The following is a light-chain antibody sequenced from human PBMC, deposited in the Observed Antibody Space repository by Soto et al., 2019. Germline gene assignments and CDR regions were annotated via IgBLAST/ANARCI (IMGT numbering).Light chain of an antibody. Sequence: VMPQSPIFLPVTPEWPTFIYFTSNQXLLHSNGYKYLHWYLQKPGQSPQLLIYMGSNRASGVPDRFSGSGAGTQSTLKISRVEAEDVGVYYCMQALQTPITFGQGTRLEIK. CDR1: QXLLHSNGYKY. CDR2: MGS. CDR3: MQALQTPIT. V-gene: IGKV2-28*01. J-gene: IGKJ5*01.